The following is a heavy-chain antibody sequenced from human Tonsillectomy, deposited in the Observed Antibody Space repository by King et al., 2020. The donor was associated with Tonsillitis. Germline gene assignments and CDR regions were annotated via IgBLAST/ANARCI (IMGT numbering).Heavy chain of an antibody. D-gene: IGHD5-12*01. J-gene: IGHJ5*02. CDR2: IFYSGST. Sequence: QLQESGPGLVKPSETLSLTCTVSGGSISSSSYFWGWIRQPPGKGLEWIGSIFYSGSTYYNPSLKSRVTISVDTSKNQFSLRLSSVTAADTAVYYCARPKSGNDLGDSFDPWGQGTLVTVSS. CDR1: GGSISSSSYF. CDR3: ARPKSGNDLGDSFDP. V-gene: IGHV4-39*01.